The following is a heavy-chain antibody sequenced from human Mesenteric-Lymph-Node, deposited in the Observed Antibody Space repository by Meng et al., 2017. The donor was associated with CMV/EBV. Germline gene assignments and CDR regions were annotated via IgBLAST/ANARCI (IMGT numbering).Heavy chain of an antibody. V-gene: IGHV1-2*02. D-gene: IGHD1-1*01. CDR1: GYAFSGYY. CDR2: LNLDTGYVT. J-gene: IGHJ6*02. Sequence: ASVQVSCKASGYAFSGYYMHWVRQAPGQGLEGMGWLNLDTGYVTNTAHNFQGMVTMTTDMSITTDYMEVSRLGSDDTAVFFCARGSVTRTSLPFYSYAFDVWGQGTAVTVSS. CDR3: ARGSVTRTSLPFYSYAFDV.